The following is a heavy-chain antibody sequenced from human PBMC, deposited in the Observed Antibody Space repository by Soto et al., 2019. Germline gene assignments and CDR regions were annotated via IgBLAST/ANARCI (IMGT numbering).Heavy chain of an antibody. D-gene: IGHD3-22*01. CDR3: VRNSGAYYDT. CDR1: GYSITSSYW. V-gene: IGHV4-28*01. CDR2: LFHTGST. Sequence: PSETLSLTCAVSGYSITSSYWWGWIRQPPGKGLEWIGYLFHTGSTYFNPSLQSRVTMSVDTSKNQFSLKLTSVTAVDTAVYYCVRNSGAYYDTWGQGTLVTVSS. J-gene: IGHJ5*02.